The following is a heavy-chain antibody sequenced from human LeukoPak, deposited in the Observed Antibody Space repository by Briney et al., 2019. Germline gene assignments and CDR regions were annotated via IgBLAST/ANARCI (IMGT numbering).Heavy chain of an antibody. Sequence: SETLSLTCTVSGGSISSGGYYWSWIRQHPGKGLEWIGYIYYSGSTSYNPSLKSLVTISVDTSNNQFSLKLSSVTAADTAVYYCARGGGWSCFDSWGQGPLVTVSS. CDR1: GGSISSGGYY. CDR2: IYYSGST. D-gene: IGHD2-15*01. V-gene: IGHV4-31*01. J-gene: IGHJ4*02. CDR3: ARGGGWSCFDS.